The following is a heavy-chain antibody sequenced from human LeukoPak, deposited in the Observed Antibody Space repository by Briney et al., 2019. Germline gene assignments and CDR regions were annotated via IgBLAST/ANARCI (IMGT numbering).Heavy chain of an antibody. CDR3: ARQSSAQRPANY. CDR2: IYYSGST. D-gene: IGHD6-19*01. J-gene: IGHJ4*02. V-gene: IGHV4-39*07. CDR1: GGSISSSSYY. Sequence: NSSETLSLTCTVSGGSISSSSYYWGWIRQPPGKGLEWIGSIYYSGSTYYNPSLKSRVTISVDTSKNQFSLKLSSVTAADTAVYYCARQSSAQRPANYWGQGTLVTVSS.